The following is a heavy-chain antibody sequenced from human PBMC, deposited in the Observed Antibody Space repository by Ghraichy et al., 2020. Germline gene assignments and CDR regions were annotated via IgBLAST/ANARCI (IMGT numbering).Heavy chain of an antibody. V-gene: IGHV4-59*08. CDR2: IYYSGA. J-gene: IGHJ4*02. CDR1: GDSISSYY. CDR3: ARRGLGVGYPFDY. Sequence: ETLSLTCTVSGDSISSYYWSWIRQPPGRGLEWIGSIYYSGANYNPSLKSRVTISLDTSKSQFSLELSSVTAADTAVYYCARRGLGVGYPFDYWGQGTLVTVSS. D-gene: IGHD5-12*01.